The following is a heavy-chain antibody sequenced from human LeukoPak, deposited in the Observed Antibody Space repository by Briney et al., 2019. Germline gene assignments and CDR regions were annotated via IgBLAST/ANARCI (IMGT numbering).Heavy chain of an antibody. D-gene: IGHD6-13*01. CDR2: ISAYNGNT. V-gene: IGHV1-18*01. Sequence: GASVKVSCKASGGTFSRYAINWVRQAPGQGLEWMGWISAYNGNTNYAQKLQGRVTMTTDTSTSTAYMELRSLRSDDTAVYYCARDRVAAAGTLLRYWGQGTLVTVSS. J-gene: IGHJ4*02. CDR1: GGTFSRYA. CDR3: ARDRVAAAGTLLRY.